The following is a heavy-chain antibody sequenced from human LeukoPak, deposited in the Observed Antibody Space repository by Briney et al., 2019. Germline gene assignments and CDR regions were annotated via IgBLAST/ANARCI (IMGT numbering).Heavy chain of an antibody. J-gene: IGHJ1*01. CDR2: INHSGST. CDR1: GGSFSGYY. V-gene: IGHV4-34*01. Sequence: KPSETLSLTCAVYGGSFSGYYWSWIRQPPGKGLEWIGEINHSGSTNYNPSHKSRVTISVDTSKNQFSLKLSSVTAADTAVYYCARVRQYSSSSRISEYFQHWGQGTLVTVSS. D-gene: IGHD6-6*01. CDR3: ARVRQYSSSSRISEYFQH.